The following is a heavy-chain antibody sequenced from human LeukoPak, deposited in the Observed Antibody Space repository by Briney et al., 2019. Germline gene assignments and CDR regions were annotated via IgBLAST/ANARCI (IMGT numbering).Heavy chain of an antibody. Sequence: SETLSLTCAVYGGSFSGYYWSWIRQPPGKGLEWIGEINHSGSTNYNPSLKGRVTISVDTSKNQFSLKLSSVTAADTAVYYCARGRISLGYCSSTSCSRSPYYYYMDVWGKGTTVTVSS. CDR2: INHSGST. V-gene: IGHV4-34*01. CDR1: GGSFSGYY. J-gene: IGHJ6*03. CDR3: ARGRISLGYCSSTSCSRSPYYYYMDV. D-gene: IGHD2-2*01.